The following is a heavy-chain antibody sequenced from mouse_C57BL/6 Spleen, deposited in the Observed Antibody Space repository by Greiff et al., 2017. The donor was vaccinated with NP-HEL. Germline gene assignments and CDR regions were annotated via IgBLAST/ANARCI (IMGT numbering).Heavy chain of an antibody. D-gene: IGHD1-1*01. V-gene: IGHV5-6*01. CDR3: ARQAITTVVAHFDY. CDR2: ISSGGSYT. J-gene: IGHJ2*01. Sequence: DVQLVESGGDLVKPGGSLKLSCAASGFTFSSYGMSWVRQTPDKRLEWVATISSGGSYTYYPDSVKGRFTISRVNAKNTLYLQMSSLKSEDTAMYYCARQAITTVVAHFDYWGQGTTLTVSS. CDR1: GFTFSSYG.